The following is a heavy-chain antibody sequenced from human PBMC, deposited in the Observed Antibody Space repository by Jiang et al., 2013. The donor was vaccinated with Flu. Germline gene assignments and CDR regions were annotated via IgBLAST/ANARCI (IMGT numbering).Heavy chain of an antibody. CDR1: GDSISSDTYY. V-gene: IGHV4-61*02. D-gene: IGHD5-24*01. CDR3: ARDGYNGYNFFDS. J-gene: IGHJ4*02. Sequence: PGLVKPSQTLSLTCSVSGDSISSDTYYWSWIRRPAGKGLEWIGRVYTGGSTNYNPSLKSRVTISVDTSKRQFSLKLKSVTAADTAVYYCARDGYNGYNFFDSWGRGTLVTVSS. CDR2: VYTGGST.